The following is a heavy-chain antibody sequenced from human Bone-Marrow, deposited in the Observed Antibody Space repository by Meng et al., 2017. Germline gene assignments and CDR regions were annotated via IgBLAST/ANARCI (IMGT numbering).Heavy chain of an antibody. CDR2: IYYSGST. J-gene: IGHJ5*02. CDR3: ARGYCGGECYIPFDSCCDP. V-gene: IGHV4-30-4*08. D-gene: IGHD2-21*01. CDR1: GGAVSSGDYY. Sequence: QVQLQESGPGLVKPSQTLSLTCAVPGGAVSSGDYYWSWVRQHPGKGLEWRGYIYYSGSTYYNPSRKSRVTISVDRSKNQFSLKLSSVTAADTAVYYCARGYCGGECYIPFDSCCDPGGQGTLVTVSS.